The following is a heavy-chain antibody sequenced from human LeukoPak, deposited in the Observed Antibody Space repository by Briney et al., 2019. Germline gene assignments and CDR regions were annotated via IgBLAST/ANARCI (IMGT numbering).Heavy chain of an antibody. CDR1: GFTFSSYS. Sequence: GGSLRLSCAASGFTFSSYSMNWVRQAPGKGLEWVSSISSSSSYIYYADSVKGRFTISRDNAKDSLYLQMNSLRAEDTAVYYCAREEDTAMVPDAFDIWGQGTMVTVSS. D-gene: IGHD5-18*01. J-gene: IGHJ3*02. V-gene: IGHV3-21*01. CDR3: AREEDTAMVPDAFDI. CDR2: ISSSSSYI.